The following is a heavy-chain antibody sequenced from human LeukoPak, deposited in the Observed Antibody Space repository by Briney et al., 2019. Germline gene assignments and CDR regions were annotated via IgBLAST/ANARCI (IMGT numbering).Heavy chain of an antibody. Sequence: PGGSLRLSCAASGFTFSSYGMHWVAQAPGKGLEWGAVISYDGSNKYYSDSVRGRFTISRDNSKNTLYLQMNSLRAEDTAVYYCAKVMGRRLLWFGDGNYFDYWGQGTLVTVSS. CDR3: AKVMGRRLLWFGDGNYFDY. J-gene: IGHJ4*02. CDR2: ISYDGSNK. CDR1: GFTFSSYG. V-gene: IGHV3-30*18. D-gene: IGHD3-10*01.